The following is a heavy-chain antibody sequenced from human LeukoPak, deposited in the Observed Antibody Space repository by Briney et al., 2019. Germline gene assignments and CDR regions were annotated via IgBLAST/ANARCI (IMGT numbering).Heavy chain of an antibody. CDR3: ARGKLLGYCSSTSCSMGEGWFDP. CDR1: GFTFSSYA. V-gene: IGHV3-23*01. CDR2: ISGSGGST. J-gene: IGHJ5*02. D-gene: IGHD2-2*01. Sequence: GGSLRLSCAASGFTFSSYAMSWVRQAPGKGLEWVSAISGSGGSTYYADSVKGRFTISRDNSKNTLYLQMNSLRAEDTAVYYCARGKLLGYCSSTSCSMGEGWFDPWGQGTLVTVSS.